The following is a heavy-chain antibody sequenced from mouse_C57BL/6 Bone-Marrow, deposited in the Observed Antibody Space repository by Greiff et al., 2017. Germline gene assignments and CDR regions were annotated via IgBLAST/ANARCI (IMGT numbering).Heavy chain of an antibody. CDR2: IHPNSGST. J-gene: IGHJ1*03. CDR1: GYTFTSYW. Sequence: VKLQQPGAELVKPGASVKLSCKASGYTFTSYWMHWVKQRPGQGLEWIGMIHPNSGSTNYNEKFKSKATLTVDKSSSTAYMQLSSLTSEDSAVYYCARGGVYYYGSRYFDVWGTGTTVTVSS. CDR3: ARGGVYYYGSRYFDV. D-gene: IGHD1-1*01. V-gene: IGHV1-64*01.